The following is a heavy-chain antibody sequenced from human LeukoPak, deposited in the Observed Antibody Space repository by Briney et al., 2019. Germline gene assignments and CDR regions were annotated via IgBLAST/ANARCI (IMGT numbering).Heavy chain of an antibody. CDR2: IGGSGGST. CDR3: AKDFPTRGAAAGTDFFDY. J-gene: IGHJ4*02. D-gene: IGHD6-13*01. V-gene: IGHV3-23*01. CDR1: GFTFSSYA. Sequence: TEGSLRLSCAVSGFTFSSYAMSWVRQAPGKGLGWVSGIGGSGGSTYYADSVKGRFTISRDNSKNMLYLQMNSLRAGDTAVYYCAKDFPTRGAAAGTDFFDYWGQGTLVTVSS.